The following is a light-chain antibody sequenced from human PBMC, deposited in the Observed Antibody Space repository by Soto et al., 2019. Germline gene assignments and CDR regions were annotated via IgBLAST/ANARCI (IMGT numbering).Light chain of an antibody. CDR3: QQYDGYSPQT. J-gene: IGKJ1*01. CDR2: DSS. Sequence: DIQMTQSPSTLFASVGDRVTITCRASQSVMNWLAWYQQKPGRAPQLLIYDSSTLEPGVPSRFRGSGSGTEFTLTINGLQPDDFATYYCQQYDGYSPQTFGQGTKVEIK. CDR1: QSVMNW. V-gene: IGKV1-5*01.